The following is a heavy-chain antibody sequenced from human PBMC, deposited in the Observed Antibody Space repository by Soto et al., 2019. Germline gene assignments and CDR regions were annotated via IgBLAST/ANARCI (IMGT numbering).Heavy chain of an antibody. CDR3: ARVGLFLEWLDAFDI. J-gene: IGHJ3*02. CDR1: GFTVSSNY. V-gene: IGHV3-53*01. D-gene: IGHD3-3*01. Sequence: GGSLRLSCAASGFTVSSNYMSWVRQAPGKGLEWVSVIYSGGSTYYADSVKGRFTISRDNSKNTLYLQMNSLRAEDTAVYYCARVGLFLEWLDAFDIWGQGTMVTVSS. CDR2: IYSGGST.